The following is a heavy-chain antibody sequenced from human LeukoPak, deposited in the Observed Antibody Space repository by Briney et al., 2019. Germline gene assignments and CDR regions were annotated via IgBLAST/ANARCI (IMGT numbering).Heavy chain of an antibody. J-gene: IGHJ3*02. CDR2: IYHSGST. CDR3: ARGRYYDSSGYAFDI. Sequence: SETLSLTCTVSGVSISSGGYYWSWIRQPPGKGLEWIGYIYHSGSTYYNPSLKSRVTISVDTSKNQFSLKLSSVTAADTAVYYCARGRYYDSSGYAFDIWGQGTMVTVSS. D-gene: IGHD3-22*01. V-gene: IGHV4-30-2*01. CDR1: GVSISSGGYY.